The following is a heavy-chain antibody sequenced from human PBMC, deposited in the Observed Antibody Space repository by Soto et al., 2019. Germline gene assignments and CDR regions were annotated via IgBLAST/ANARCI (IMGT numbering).Heavy chain of an antibody. CDR1: GASMNSYH. Sequence: PSETLSLTCTVSGASMNSYHWSWIRQPAGKGLEWIGHIHSSGSTNYYPSLKSRVTMSVDTSKNQFSLRLMSLTAADTAVYYCARDQGVAAAGITWFDPWGQGSLVTVSS. V-gene: IGHV4-4*07. CDR2: IHSSGST. J-gene: IGHJ5*02. CDR3: ARDQGVAAAGITWFDP. D-gene: IGHD6-13*01.